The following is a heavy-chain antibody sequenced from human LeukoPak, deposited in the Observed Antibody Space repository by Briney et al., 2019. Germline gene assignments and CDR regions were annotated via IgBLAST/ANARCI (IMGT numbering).Heavy chain of an antibody. J-gene: IGHJ6*03. CDR3: ARVAAAAGTYYYYYYMDV. D-gene: IGHD6-13*01. CDR1: GGSISSYY. V-gene: IGHV4-59*12. CDR2: IYYSGST. Sequence: NPSETLSLTCTVSGGSISSYYWSWIRQPPGKGLEWIGYIYYSGSTNYNPSLKSRVTMSVDTSKNQFSLKLSSVTAADTAVYYCARVAAAAGTYYYYYYMDVWGKGTTVTVSS.